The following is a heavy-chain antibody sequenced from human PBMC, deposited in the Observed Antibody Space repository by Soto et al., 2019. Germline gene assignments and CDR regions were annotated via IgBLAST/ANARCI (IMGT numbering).Heavy chain of an antibody. CDR2: IYYSGRT. CDR3: ARMRGLGEISPYLDY. D-gene: IGHD3-16*01. Sequence: QVQLQESGPGLVKPSETLSLTCSISGGSISGYQWNWIRQPHGKGLEWIGYIYYSGRTNYNPSLKSRLTISLDTSTRQFSLRLRSVTAADTAVYYCARMRGLGEISPYLDYWGQGALVTVSS. V-gene: IGHV4-59*01. CDR1: GGSISGYQ. J-gene: IGHJ4*02.